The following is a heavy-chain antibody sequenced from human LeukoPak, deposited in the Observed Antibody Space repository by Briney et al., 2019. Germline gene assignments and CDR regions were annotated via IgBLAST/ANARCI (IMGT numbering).Heavy chain of an antibody. CDR3: ARGVEPPAANTLAY. J-gene: IGHJ4*02. CDR1: GFTVITND. CDR2: LYSDGNT. Sequence: GGSLRLSCAASGFTVITNDMAWVRQAPGKGLEWVSVLYSDGNTKYADSVQGRFTISRDNSKNTLYLEMNSLSPDDTAVYYCARGVEPPAANTLAYWGQGTLVTVSS. V-gene: IGHV3-53*01. D-gene: IGHD2-2*01.